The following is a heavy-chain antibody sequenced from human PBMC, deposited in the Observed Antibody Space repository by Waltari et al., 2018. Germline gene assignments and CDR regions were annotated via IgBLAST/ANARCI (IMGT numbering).Heavy chain of an antibody. V-gene: IGHV1-2*02. J-gene: IGHJ6*02. Sequence: QVQLVQSGAEVKKPGASVKVSCKASGYTFTEYYITWVRRAPGQGLEWMGWISPNSGDTKFAQRFQGRVTMTRDTSISTAYMELSRLTSGDTAVYYCARGSRYCTSTTCPSSAFDVWGQGTTVTVSS. CDR1: GYTFTEYY. D-gene: IGHD2-2*01. CDR2: ISPNSGDT. CDR3: ARGSRYCTSTTCPSSAFDV.